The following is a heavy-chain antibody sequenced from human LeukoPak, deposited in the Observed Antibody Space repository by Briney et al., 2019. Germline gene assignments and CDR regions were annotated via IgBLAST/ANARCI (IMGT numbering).Heavy chain of an antibody. CDR3: AREGSTVTTLVYNYYMDV. D-gene: IGHD4-17*01. CDR1: GYTFTSYD. CDR2: MNPNSGNT. Sequence: APVKVSCKASGYTFTSYDINWVRQATGQGLEWMGWMNPNSGNTGYAQKFQGRVTMTRNTSISTAYMELSSLRSEDTAVYYCAREGSTVTTLVYNYYMDVWGKGTTVTVSS. V-gene: IGHV1-8*01. J-gene: IGHJ6*03.